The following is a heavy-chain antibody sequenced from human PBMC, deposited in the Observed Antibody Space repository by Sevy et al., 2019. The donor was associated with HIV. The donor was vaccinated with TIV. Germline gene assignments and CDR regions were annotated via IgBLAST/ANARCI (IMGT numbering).Heavy chain of an antibody. CDR1: GFIFSSYA. CDR2: INGGGDST. J-gene: IGHJ4*02. Sequence: GGFLRLSCEASGFIFSSYAMSWVRQAPGKGLEWVSGINGGGDSTWYADSVKGRFTISRDNSKKVLYLQMNSLRAEDTASYYCAKHYYGVGGYYFDYWGQGTLVTVSS. V-gene: IGHV3-23*01. D-gene: IGHD4-17*01. CDR3: AKHYYGVGGYYFDY.